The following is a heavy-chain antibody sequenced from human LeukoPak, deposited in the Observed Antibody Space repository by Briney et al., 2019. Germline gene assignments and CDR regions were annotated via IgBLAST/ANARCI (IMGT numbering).Heavy chain of an antibody. V-gene: IGHV3-9*01. D-gene: IGHD3-22*01. CDR3: ARDRGYYYDSSAYWPY. J-gene: IGHJ4*02. CDR1: GFTFDDYA. CDR2: ISWNSDSL. Sequence: GGSLRLSCAASGFTFDDYAMHWVRQAPGKGLEWVSRISWNSDSLGYADSVKGRFTISRDNAKNSLSLQMNSLRTEDTALYYRARDRGYYYDSSAYWPYWGQGTLVTVSS.